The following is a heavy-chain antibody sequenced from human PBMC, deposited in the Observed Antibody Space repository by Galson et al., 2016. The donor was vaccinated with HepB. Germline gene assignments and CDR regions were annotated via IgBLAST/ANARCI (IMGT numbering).Heavy chain of an antibody. D-gene: IGHD1-26*01. CDR1: GFTFSSYW. J-gene: IGHJ4*02. CDR2: IDSDGTST. V-gene: IGHV3-74*01. Sequence: SLRLSCAASGFTFSSYWMYWVRQGPGKGLVWVSPIDSDGTSTSYADSVKGRFTISRDNAKNTLYLQMNSLRAEDTAVFYCARGWRGGTLGEDGSAGLHWGQGTLVTVSS. CDR3: ARGWRGGTLGEDGSAGLH.